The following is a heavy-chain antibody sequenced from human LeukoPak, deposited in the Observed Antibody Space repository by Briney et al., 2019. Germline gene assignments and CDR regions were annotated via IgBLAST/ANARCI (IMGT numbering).Heavy chain of an antibody. CDR2: ISGSGGST. J-gene: IGHJ4*02. V-gene: IGHV3-23*01. CDR1: GFTFSSYA. Sequence: PGGSLRLSCAASGFTFSSYAMSWVRQAPGKGLEWVSAISGSGGSTYYADSVKGWFTISRDNSKNTLYLQMNSLRAEDTAVYYCASYSSSWYMFFDYWGQGTLVTVSS. CDR3: ASYSSSWYMFFDY. D-gene: IGHD6-13*01.